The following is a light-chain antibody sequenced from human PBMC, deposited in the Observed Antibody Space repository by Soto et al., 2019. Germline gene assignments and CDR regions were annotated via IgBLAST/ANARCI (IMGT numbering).Light chain of an antibody. V-gene: IGKV3-20*01. CDR2: GAS. CDR1: QSVSSSY. CDR3: HQYGSSLT. Sequence: ESVLTQSPGTLSLSPGERATLSCRASQSVSSSYLAWYQQKPGQAPRLLIYGASSRATGIPDRFSGSGSGTDFTLTISRLVPEEFAVYYCHQYGSSLTFGHGTKVELK. J-gene: IGKJ1*01.